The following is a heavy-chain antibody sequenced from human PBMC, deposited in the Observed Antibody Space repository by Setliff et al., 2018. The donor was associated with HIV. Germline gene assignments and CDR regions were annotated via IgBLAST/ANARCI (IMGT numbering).Heavy chain of an antibody. V-gene: IGHV3-43*01. CDR1: GFTFDDYT. Sequence: GSLRLSCAASGFTFDDYTMHWVRQAPGKGLEWVSLISWNGDSTYYADSVKGRFTISRDNSKNSLYLQMNSLRTEDTALYYCAKYSPSGNNFDYWGQGTLVTVSS. CDR2: ISWNGDST. D-gene: IGHD2-15*01. CDR3: AKYSPSGNNFDY. J-gene: IGHJ4*02.